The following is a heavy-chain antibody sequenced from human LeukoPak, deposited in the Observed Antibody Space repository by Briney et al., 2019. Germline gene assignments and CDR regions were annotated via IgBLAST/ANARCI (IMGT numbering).Heavy chain of an antibody. CDR3: ARDFGGILTGGDAFDI. D-gene: IGHD3-9*01. CDR2: ISYDGTNK. Sequence: QPGGSLRLSCAAPGFTFSTYALHWVSQAPGKGLEWLAVISYDGTNKSYADSVKGRFTISRDNSKNTLFLQMNSLRPEDTAVYYCARDFGGILTGGDAFDIWGQVTLVSVSS. CDR1: GFTFSTYA. V-gene: IGHV3-30*04. J-gene: IGHJ3*02.